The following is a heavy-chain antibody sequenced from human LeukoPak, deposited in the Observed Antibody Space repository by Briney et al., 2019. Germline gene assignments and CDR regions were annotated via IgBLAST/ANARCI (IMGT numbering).Heavy chain of an antibody. V-gene: IGHV2-5*01. Sequence: SGPTLVKPTQTLTLTCTFSGISLTTRGVGVAWIRQSPGKALEWLGIIYGNDDQRYSASLKSTLNITKDSSKNEAVLKMTNMHRGKQASFSLGNGGNYVPGSSNWFGPWGEETQSPSPQ. CDR3: GNGGNYVPGSSNWFGP. CDR1: GISLTTRGVG. D-gene: IGHD3-10*01. CDR2: IYGNDDQ. J-gene: IGHJ5*02.